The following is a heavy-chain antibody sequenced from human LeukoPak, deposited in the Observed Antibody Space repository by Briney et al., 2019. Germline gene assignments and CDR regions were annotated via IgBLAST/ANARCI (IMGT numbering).Heavy chain of an antibody. J-gene: IGHJ4*02. Sequence: SETLSLTCAVYGGSFSGYYWSWIRQPPGKGLEWIGEINHSGSTNYNPSLKSRVTISVDTSKNQLSLKLSSVTAADTAVYYCARPLYYYGSGSYYNWGQGTLVTVSS. D-gene: IGHD3-10*01. CDR3: ARPLYYYGSGSYYN. V-gene: IGHV4-34*01. CDR2: INHSGST. CDR1: GGSFSGYY.